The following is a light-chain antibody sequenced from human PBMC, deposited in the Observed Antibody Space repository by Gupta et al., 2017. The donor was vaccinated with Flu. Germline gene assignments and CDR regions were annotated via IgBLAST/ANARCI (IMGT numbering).Light chain of an antibody. CDR1: QNINRW. CDR2: EAS. J-gene: IGKJ2*01. V-gene: IGKV1-5*03. Sequence: DIQMTQSPSTLSASIGDTVTITCRARQNINRWLVWYQQKPGKAPKLLIYEASMLENGVPSRFNGSGLGTEFTPTISRPQADDFANYYCQQDDFWYTFGQGTKLEIK. CDR3: QQDDFWYT.